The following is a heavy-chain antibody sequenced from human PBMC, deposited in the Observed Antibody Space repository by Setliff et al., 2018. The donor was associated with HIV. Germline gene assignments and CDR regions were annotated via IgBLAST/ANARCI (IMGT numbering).Heavy chain of an antibody. V-gene: IGHV3-33*01. J-gene: IGHJ4*02. CDR3: ARGRKELLFARRDTGFDY. D-gene: IGHD2-21*02. CDR1: EFTFSSYA. Sequence: QPGGSLRLSCVASEFTFSSYAMHWIRQGSGKGLEWVAVIWYDGSNKYYADSVKGRFTVSRDNSKNTLFLQMNSLTVEDTAIYYCARGRKELLFARRDTGFDYWGQGTLVTVSS. CDR2: IWYDGSNK.